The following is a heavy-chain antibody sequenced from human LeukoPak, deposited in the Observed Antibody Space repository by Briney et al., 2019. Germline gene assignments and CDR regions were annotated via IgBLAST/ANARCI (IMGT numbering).Heavy chain of an antibody. Sequence: SETLSLTCTVSGGSISSYYWSWIRQPAGKGLEWIGRIYTSGSTNYNPSLKSRVTMSVDTSKNQFSLKLSSVTAADTAVYYCAGNLGSRYYYYYYMDVWGKGTTVTVSS. CDR3: AGNLGSRYYYYYYMDV. J-gene: IGHJ6*03. CDR1: GGSISSYY. CDR2: IYTSGST. D-gene: IGHD7-27*01. V-gene: IGHV4-4*07.